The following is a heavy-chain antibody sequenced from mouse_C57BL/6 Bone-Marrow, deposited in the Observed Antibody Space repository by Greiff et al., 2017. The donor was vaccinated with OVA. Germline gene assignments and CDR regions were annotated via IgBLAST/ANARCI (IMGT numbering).Heavy chain of an antibody. CDR2: IDPADGET. CDR3: AFYGKGCAMDY. V-gene: IGHV14-2*01. D-gene: IGHD2-1*01. Sequence: EVQLQQSGAELVKPGASVKLSCTASGFNFTNYYMHWVKQRPEQGLEWIGRIDPADGETKYAPKFQDKATITADTSSNTAYLQLSSLTSEDTAVYYCAFYGKGCAMDYWGQGTSVTVSS. CDR1: GFNFTNYY. J-gene: IGHJ4*01.